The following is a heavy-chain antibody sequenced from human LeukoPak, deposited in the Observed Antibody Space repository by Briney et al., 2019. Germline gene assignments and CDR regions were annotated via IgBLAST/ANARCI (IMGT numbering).Heavy chain of an antibody. D-gene: IGHD3-10*01. CDR2: IYYSGST. J-gene: IGHJ6*03. CDR1: GGSISSSSYY. V-gene: IGHV4-61*05. CDR3: VRITPITMVRGVMGPNYYYYYMDV. Sequence: SETLSLTCTVSGGSISSSSYYWGWIRQPPGKGLEWIGYIYYSGSTNYNPSLKSRVTISVDTSKNQFSLKLSSVTAADTAVYYCVRITPITMVRGVMGPNYYYYYMDVWGKGTTVTISS.